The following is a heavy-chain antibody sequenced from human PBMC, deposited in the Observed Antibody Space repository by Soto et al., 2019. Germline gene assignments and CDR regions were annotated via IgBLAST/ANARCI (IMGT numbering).Heavy chain of an antibody. CDR2: ISGSGGSS. Sequence: GGSLRLSCAASGFTFSSYAMSWVRHTPAKGRDSVSAISGSGGSSYYADSGKGRFTISRDNSKNTLYLQMNSLRAEDTAVYYCAQHTPYCYDSSGYLLLDYWGQGTLVTVSS. D-gene: IGHD3-22*01. CDR3: AQHTPYCYDSSGYLLLDY. CDR1: GFTFSSYA. J-gene: IGHJ4*02. V-gene: IGHV3-23*01.